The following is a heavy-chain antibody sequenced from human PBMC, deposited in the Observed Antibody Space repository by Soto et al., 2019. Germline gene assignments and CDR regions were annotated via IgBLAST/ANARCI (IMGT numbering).Heavy chain of an antibody. V-gene: IGHV4-30-2*01. CDR3: ARSIARGGWFDP. D-gene: IGHD6-6*01. CDR1: GGSISSGGYS. CDR2: IYHSGST. J-gene: IGHJ5*02. Sequence: SETLSLTCAVSGGSISSGGYSWSWIRQPPGKGLEWIGYIYHSGSTYYNPSLKSRVTISVDRSKNQFSLKLGSVTAADTAVYYCARSIARGGWFDPWGQGTLVTVAS.